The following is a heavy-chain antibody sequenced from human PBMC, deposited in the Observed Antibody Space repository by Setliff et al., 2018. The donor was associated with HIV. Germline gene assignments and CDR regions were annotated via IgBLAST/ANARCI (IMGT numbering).Heavy chain of an antibody. J-gene: IGHJ3*02. CDR2: IIPMFGTA. Sequence: SVKVSCKASGGTFSGYAISWLRQAPGQGLEWMGGIIPMFGTANYAQRFQGRVTITADESTRTAYMELRSLKSDDTAMYFCARVRLQQLIRYDAFDIWGQGTVVTVS. CDR3: ARVRLQQLIRYDAFDI. V-gene: IGHV1-69*13. CDR1: GGTFSGYA. D-gene: IGHD1-1*01.